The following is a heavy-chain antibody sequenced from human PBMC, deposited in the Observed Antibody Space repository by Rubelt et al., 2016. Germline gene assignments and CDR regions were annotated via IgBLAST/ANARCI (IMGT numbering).Heavy chain of an antibody. D-gene: IGHD6-6*01. CDR2: CPSGRT. Sequence: CPSGRTNDNPSLESRVAISVDTSKNQFSLKLSSVTAADTAVYYCARVARIAARRWAPSRPKQNWFDPWGQGTLVTVSS. V-gene: IGHV4-4*07. J-gene: IGHJ5*02. CDR3: ARVARIAARRWAPSRPKQNWFDP.